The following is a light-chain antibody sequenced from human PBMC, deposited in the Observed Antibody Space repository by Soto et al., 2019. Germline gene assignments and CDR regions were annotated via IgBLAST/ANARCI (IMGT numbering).Light chain of an antibody. J-gene: IGKJ1*01. Sequence: EIVLTQSPGTLSLSPGERATLSCRASQSLTNNYLAWYQQKPGQAPRLLIHGASSRAAGIPDRFSGSGSGTDFTLTITRLEPEDVAVYYCQQYGTSPPDTFGQGTKV. CDR3: QQYGTSPPDT. CDR1: QSLTNNY. V-gene: IGKV3-20*01. CDR2: GAS.